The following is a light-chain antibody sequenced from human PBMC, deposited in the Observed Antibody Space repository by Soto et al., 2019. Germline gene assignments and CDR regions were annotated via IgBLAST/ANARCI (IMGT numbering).Light chain of an antibody. V-gene: IGLV4-69*01. CDR2: LNNDGSH. CDR3: QTWGSGII. CDR1: SAHSLFA. J-gene: IGLJ2*01. Sequence: QLVLTKSPSASASLGASVKLTCTLSSAHSLFAIAWHQQQPDKGPRFLMKLNNDGSHTKGDGIPDRFSGSSSGAERYLTISSLQSEDEADYYCQTWGSGIIFGGGTKVTVL.